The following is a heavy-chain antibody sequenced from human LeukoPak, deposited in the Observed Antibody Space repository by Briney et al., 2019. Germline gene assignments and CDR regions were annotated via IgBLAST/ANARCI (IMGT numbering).Heavy chain of an antibody. CDR1: GYTFTGYY. J-gene: IGHJ4*02. D-gene: IGHD3-16*02. Sequence: ASVKVSCKASGYTFTGYYIHWGGQAPGQGLEWMGWINPSSGGTNSAQKVLGRVTMTRDTSMSTAYMELSSLTSDDTAVYYCARGGQLYDYVWGSYLEFWGQGTLVTVSS. CDR3: ARGGQLYDYVWGSYLEF. V-gene: IGHV1-2*02. CDR2: INPSSGGT.